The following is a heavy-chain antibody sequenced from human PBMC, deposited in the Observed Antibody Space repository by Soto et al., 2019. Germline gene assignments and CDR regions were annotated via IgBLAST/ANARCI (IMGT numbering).Heavy chain of an antibody. CDR1: GGTFSSYT. CDR3: ARRIGYCSSTSCYSQYYYMAV. Sequence: ASVKVSCKASGGTFSSYTISWVRQAPGQGLEWMGRIIPILGIANYAQKFQGRVTITADKSTSTAYMELSSLRSEDTAVYYCARRIGYCSSTSCYSQYYYMAVWGKGPTVTVSS. CDR2: IIPILGIA. J-gene: IGHJ6*03. V-gene: IGHV1-69*02. D-gene: IGHD2-2*01.